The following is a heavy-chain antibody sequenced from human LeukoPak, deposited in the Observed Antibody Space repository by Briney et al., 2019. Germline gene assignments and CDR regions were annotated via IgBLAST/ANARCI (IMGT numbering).Heavy chain of an antibody. CDR1: GFTLRSYW. CDR3: DRDLSIAAAGIDFDY. V-gene: IGHV3-7*05. D-gene: IGHD6-13*01. CDR2: IKQDGRES. Sequence: GGSLRLSCAASGFTLRSYWMSWVRQAPGKGLKWVANIKQDGRESYYVDSVKGRFTISTYNDKNSLYLQMNSLRAEDTAVYYCDRDLSIAAAGIDFDYWGQGTLVTVSS. J-gene: IGHJ4*02.